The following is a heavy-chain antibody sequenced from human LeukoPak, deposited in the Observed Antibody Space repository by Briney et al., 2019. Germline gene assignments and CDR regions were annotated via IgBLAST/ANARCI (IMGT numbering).Heavy chain of an antibody. J-gene: IGHJ4*02. V-gene: IGHV1-8*01. D-gene: IGHD6-13*01. CDR3: ARGPSPSIAAVDY. Sequence: ASVKVSCKASGYTFTSYDINWVRQATGQGLEWMGWMNPNSGNTGYAQKFQGRGTMTRNTSISTAYMELSSLRSEDTAVYYCARGPSPSIAAVDYWGQGTLVTVSS. CDR2: MNPNSGNT. CDR1: GYTFTSYD.